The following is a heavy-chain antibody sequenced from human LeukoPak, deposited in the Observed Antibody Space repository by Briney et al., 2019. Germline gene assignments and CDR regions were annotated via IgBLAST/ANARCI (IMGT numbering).Heavy chain of an antibody. V-gene: IGHV3-23*01. CDR1: GFTFSSYA. CDR3: VQELIYTQSPGY. CDR2: IGGGGRHT. J-gene: IGHJ4*02. Sequence: GRTLRLSCAASGFTFSSYAMRWVREAPGKGLVWVSLIGGGGRHTDYEAAVKCRFTLSRDNAENTLYLHMHSLRAEDTAVYHCVQELIYTQSPGYWGQGTLVTVSS. D-gene: IGHD2-2*02.